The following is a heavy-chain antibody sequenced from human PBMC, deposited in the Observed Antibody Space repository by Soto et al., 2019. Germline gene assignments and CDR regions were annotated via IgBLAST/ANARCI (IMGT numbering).Heavy chain of an antibody. Sequence: QLQLQESGPGLVKPSETLSLTCTVSGGSISSSGYYWAWIRQPPEKGPEWVASIYYNGNTYYNPFLKSRLTISGDTYQNQFSLKLRSVTVADVAVYYCGRHEQGPAFDPWGQGTLVTVSS. CDR3: GRHEQGPAFDP. J-gene: IGHJ5*02. D-gene: IGHD6-13*01. CDR2: IYYNGNT. V-gene: IGHV4-39*01. CDR1: GGSISSSGYY.